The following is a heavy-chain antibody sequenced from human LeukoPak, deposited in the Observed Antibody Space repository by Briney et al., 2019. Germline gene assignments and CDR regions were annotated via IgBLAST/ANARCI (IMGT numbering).Heavy chain of an antibody. CDR1: GYTFTTYG. CDR2: TSGYNGDT. D-gene: IGHD6-13*01. J-gene: IGHJ5*02. CDR3: ARVRDSSSWYVGLAWFDP. V-gene: IGHV1-18*01. Sequence: GASVKVSCKASGYTFTTYGLTWVRQAPGQGLEWMGWTSGYNGDTNYAQKLQGRVTMTTDTSTSTAYMELRSLRSDDTAVYYCARVRDSSSWYVGLAWFDPWGQGTLVTVSS.